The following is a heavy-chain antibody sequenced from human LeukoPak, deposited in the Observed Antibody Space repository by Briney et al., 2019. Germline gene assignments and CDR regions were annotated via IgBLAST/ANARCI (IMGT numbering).Heavy chain of an antibody. Sequence: SETLSLTCTVSGGSISSYYWSWIRQPPGKGLEWIGYIYYSGSTNYNPSLKSRVTISVDTSKNQFSLKLSSVTAADTAVYDCAVTRGYPYYYIDVWGKGTTVTVSS. CDR3: AVTRGYPYYYIDV. CDR2: IYYSGST. CDR1: GGSISSYY. J-gene: IGHJ6*03. V-gene: IGHV4-59*01. D-gene: IGHD3-16*02.